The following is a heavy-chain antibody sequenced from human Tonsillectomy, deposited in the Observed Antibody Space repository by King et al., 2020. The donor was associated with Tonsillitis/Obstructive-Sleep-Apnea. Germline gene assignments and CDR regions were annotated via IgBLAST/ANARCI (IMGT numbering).Heavy chain of an antibody. CDR2: ISSSSSYI. Sequence: EVQLVESGGGLVKPGGSLRLSCAASGFTFSSYSMNWVRPAPGKGLEWVSSISSSSSYIYYADSVKGRFTISRDNAKNSLYLQMNSLRAEDTAVYYCARDGERDYGSGSYYIIYYYYYMDVWGKGTTVTVSS. V-gene: IGHV3-21*01. J-gene: IGHJ6*03. CDR1: GFTFSSYS. D-gene: IGHD3-10*01. CDR3: ARDGERDYGSGSYYIIYYYYYMDV.